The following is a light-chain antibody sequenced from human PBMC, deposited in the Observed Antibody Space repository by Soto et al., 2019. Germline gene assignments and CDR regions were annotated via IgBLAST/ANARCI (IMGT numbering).Light chain of an antibody. V-gene: IGKV3-20*01. CDR3: QQYGSSPRVT. Sequence: TVGAQQTGILSCCPRETTTLFSRASQSINSDVAWYQQKPGQAPRLLIYGASSRATGIPDRFSGSGSGTDFTLTISRLAPEDFAVYYCQQYGSSPRVTFGQGTRLEI. J-gene: IGKJ5*01. CDR1: QSINSD. CDR2: GAS.